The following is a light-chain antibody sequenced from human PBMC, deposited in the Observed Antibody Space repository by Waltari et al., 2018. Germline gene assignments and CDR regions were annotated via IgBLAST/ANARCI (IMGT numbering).Light chain of an antibody. CDR1: QSLLSSNGNNY. CDR2: LGS. V-gene: IGKV2-28*01. CDR3: AQVLHTPLT. J-gene: IGKJ4*01. Sequence: DIVMTQSPLSLPVTPGEPASISCRSSQSLLSSNGNNYLDWYLQKPWQSPQLLIYLGSNRASGVPDRFSGSGSGTDFTLKISRVEAEDVGVYYCAQVLHTPLTFGGGTKVEIK.